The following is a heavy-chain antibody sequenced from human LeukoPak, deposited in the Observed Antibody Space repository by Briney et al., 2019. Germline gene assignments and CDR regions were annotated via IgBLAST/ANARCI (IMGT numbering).Heavy chain of an antibody. V-gene: IGHV3-66*02. Sequence: PGGSLRLSCAASGFTVTSYYMNWVRQAPGKGLEWVSILYSGGSTYYADSVKGRFTISRDNSQNTLYLQMHSLREEDTGVYYCARADVIAIFDSWGQGTLVTVSS. D-gene: IGHD2-21*01. CDR3: ARADVIAIFDS. CDR2: LYSGGST. J-gene: IGHJ5*01. CDR1: GFTVTSYY.